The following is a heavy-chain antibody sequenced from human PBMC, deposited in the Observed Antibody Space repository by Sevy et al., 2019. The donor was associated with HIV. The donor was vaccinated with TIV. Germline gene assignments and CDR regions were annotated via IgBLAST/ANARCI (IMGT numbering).Heavy chain of an antibody. CDR3: ARMGGLTDYGMDV. Sequence: SESLSLTCTVSGGSVTSDSYYWTWIRQPPGKGLECLGYMFYTGSTNYNPSLMSRVTISVDTCKNQFSLKLSSVTAADTAVYYCARMGGLTDYGMDVWGQGTTVTVSS. D-gene: IGHD1-26*01. CDR1: GGSVTSDSYY. CDR2: MFYTGST. J-gene: IGHJ6*02. V-gene: IGHV4-61*01.